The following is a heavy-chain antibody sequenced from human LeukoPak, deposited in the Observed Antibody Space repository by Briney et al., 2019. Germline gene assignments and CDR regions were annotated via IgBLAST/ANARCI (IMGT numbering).Heavy chain of an antibody. CDR2: ISSSSSYI. CDR3: ARDLVTMVRGVNYMDV. V-gene: IGHV3-21*01. CDR1: GFTFSSYS. D-gene: IGHD3-10*01. J-gene: IGHJ6*03. Sequence: GGSLRLSCAASGFTFSSYSMNWVRQAPGKGLEWVSSISSSSSYIYYADSVKGRFTISRDNAKNSPYLQMNSLRAEDTAVYYCARDLVTMVRGVNYMDVWGKGTTVTISS.